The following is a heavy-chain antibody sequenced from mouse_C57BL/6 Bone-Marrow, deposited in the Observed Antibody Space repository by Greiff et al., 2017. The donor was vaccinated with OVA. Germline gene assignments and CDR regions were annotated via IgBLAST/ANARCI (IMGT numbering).Heavy chain of an antibody. J-gene: IGHJ2*01. CDR3: ARILWLRYYFDY. Sequence: VQLQQSGPELVKPGASVKISCKASGYTFTEYYMNWVKQSHGKSLEWIGDINPNNGGTSYNQKFKGKATLTVDKSSSTAYMELRSLTSEDSAVYYCARILWLRYYFDYWGQGTTLTVSS. D-gene: IGHD2-2*01. CDR1: GYTFTEYY. CDR2: INPNNGGT. V-gene: IGHV1-26*01.